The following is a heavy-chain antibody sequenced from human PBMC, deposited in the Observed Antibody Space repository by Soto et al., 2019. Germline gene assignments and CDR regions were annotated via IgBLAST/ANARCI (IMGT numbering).Heavy chain of an antibody. Sequence: GGSLRLSCAASRFFFGDYAFHWVRQAPGKGLEWVAGITSRGTDVAYADSVKGRFIISRDNAMNVLHLHMNSLRPEDTAVYYCEKPMASNLVGGIPDYWGQGTQVTVYS. CDR1: RFFFGDYA. J-gene: IGHJ4*02. V-gene: IGHV3-9*01. CDR2: ITSRGTDV. D-gene: IGHD5-12*01. CDR3: EKPMASNLVGGIPDY.